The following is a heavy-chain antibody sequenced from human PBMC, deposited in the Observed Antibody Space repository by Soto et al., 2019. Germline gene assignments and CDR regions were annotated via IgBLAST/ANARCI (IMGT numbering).Heavy chain of an antibody. J-gene: IGHJ6*02. CDR3: ARAGSSMGYYTYYGFDV. D-gene: IGHD2-2*02. CDR1: GVPITTGGYY. V-gene: IGHV4-31*01. CDR2: IYHTGRT. Sequence: SETLSLTCNVSGVPITTGGYYWSWIRQHPXKGLEWTGYIYHTGRTYYNPSLKSQSTISIDTSKNQFSLTLSSVTGADTAMYYCARAGSSMGYYTYYGFDVWGQGTSVTVSS.